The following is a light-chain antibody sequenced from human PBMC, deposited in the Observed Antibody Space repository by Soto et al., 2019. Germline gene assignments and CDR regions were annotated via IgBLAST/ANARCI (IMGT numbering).Light chain of an antibody. CDR1: QSVSSN. V-gene: IGKV3D-15*01. CDR2: GAS. J-gene: IGKJ5*01. Sequence: EIVMTQSPATLSVSPGERATLSCRASQSVSSNLAWYQQKPGQAPRLLIYGASTRATGIPARFSGSGSGTEFTLTISSLQSEDFAVYFCKHYNNWPPDTFGQGTRLEIK. CDR3: KHYNNWPPDT.